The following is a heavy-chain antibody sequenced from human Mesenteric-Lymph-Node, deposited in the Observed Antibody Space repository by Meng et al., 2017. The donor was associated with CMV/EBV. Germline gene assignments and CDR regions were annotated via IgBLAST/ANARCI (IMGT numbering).Heavy chain of an antibody. Sequence: GESLKISCAASGFTFSSYSMNWVRQAPGKGLEWVAYIRYDGTTKYYVDSVKGRFTVSRDNSMHTLDLLMNDLRAEDTALYYCAKCRDGYLGVDADNWGQGTLVTVSS. CDR2: IRYDGTTK. V-gene: IGHV3-30*02. J-gene: IGHJ4*02. D-gene: IGHD5-24*01. CDR1: GFTFSSYS. CDR3: AKCRDGYLGVDADN.